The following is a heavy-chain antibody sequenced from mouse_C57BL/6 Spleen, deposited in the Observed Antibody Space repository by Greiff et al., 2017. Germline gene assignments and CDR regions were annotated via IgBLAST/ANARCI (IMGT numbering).Heavy chain of an antibody. J-gene: IGHJ4*01. CDR3: ARPHYYGSSYDYAMDY. V-gene: IGHV1-22*01. Sequence: VQLKQSGPELVKPGASVKMSCKASGYTFTDYNMHWVKQSHGKSLEWIGYINPNNGGTSYNQKFKGKATLTVNKSSSTAYMELRSLTSEDSAVYYCARPHYYGSSYDYAMDYWGQGTSVTVSS. CDR2: INPNNGGT. CDR1: GYTFTDYN. D-gene: IGHD1-1*01.